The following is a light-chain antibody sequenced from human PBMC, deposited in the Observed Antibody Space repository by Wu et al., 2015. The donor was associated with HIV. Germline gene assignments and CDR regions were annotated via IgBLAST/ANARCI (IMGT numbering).Light chain of an antibody. Sequence: EIVMTQSPATLSVSPGEGATLSCRASQRISNNLAWYQHKPGQAPRLLIYGASTRATGIPARFSGSGSGTEFTLTISSIHSEDFAIYYCQQYNNWVTFGQGTRVEI. J-gene: IGKJ1*01. V-gene: IGKV3-15*01. CDR3: QQYNNWVT. CDR2: GAS. CDR1: QRISNN.